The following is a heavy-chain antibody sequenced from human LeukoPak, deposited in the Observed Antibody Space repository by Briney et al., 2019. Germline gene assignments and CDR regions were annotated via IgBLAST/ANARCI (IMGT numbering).Heavy chain of an antibody. Sequence: PSQTLSLTCTVSGGSISSGGYYWRWIRQHPGKGLEWIGYIYYSGSTYYNPSLKSRVTISVDTSKNQFSLKLSSVTAADTAVYYCASAESQQPFDYWGQGTLVTVSS. CDR3: ASAESQQPFDY. J-gene: IGHJ4*02. D-gene: IGHD6-13*01. CDR2: IYYSGST. V-gene: IGHV4-31*03. CDR1: GGSISSGGYY.